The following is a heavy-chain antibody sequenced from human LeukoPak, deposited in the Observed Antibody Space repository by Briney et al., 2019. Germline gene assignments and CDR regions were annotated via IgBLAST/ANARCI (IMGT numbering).Heavy chain of an antibody. CDR2: IYSSGST. Sequence: SETLSLTCTVSGGSINRYYWSWIRQPPGKGLEWIGYIYSSGSTNYNPSLKSRVTISVDTSKNQLSLKLTSVTAADTAVYYCAKTEFPYYDFWSGFDYWGQGTLVTVSS. V-gene: IGHV4-59*01. CDR3: AKTEFPYYDFWSGFDY. J-gene: IGHJ4*02. D-gene: IGHD3-3*01. CDR1: GGSINRYY.